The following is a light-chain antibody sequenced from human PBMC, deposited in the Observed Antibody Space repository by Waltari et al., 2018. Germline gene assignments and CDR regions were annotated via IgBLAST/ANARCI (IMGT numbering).Light chain of an antibody. CDR1: QSISSW. CDR3: QQYNSYPYT. CDR2: KAS. J-gene: IGKJ2*01. Sequence: DIQMTQSPSTLSASVGHRVTITCRASQSISSWLAWYQQKPGKAPNLLIYKASNLESGVSSRFSGSGSGTEFTLTISSLQPDDFATYYCQQYNSYPYTFGQGTKLEIK. V-gene: IGKV1-5*03.